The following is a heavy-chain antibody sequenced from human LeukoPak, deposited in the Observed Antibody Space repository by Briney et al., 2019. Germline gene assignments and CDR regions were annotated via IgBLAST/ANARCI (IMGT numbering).Heavy chain of an antibody. V-gene: IGHV4-59*06. D-gene: IGHD3-16*02. CDR3: ARQPLGELSLFDY. J-gene: IGHJ4*02. Sequence: SETLSLTCTVSGGSISSYYWSWIRQHPGKGLEWIGYIYYSGSTYYNPSLKSRVTISVDTSKNQFSLKLSSVTAADTAVYYCARQPLGELSLFDYWGQGTLVTVSS. CDR2: IYYSGST. CDR1: GGSISSYY.